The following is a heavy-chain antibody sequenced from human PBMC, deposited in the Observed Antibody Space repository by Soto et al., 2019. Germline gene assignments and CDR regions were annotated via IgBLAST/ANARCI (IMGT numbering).Heavy chain of an antibody. CDR2: ISAYNGNT. V-gene: IGHV1-18*01. CDR1: GYTFTSYG. D-gene: IGHD6-13*01. Sequence: ASVKVSCKASGYTFTSYGISWVRQAPGQGLEWMGWISAYNGNTNYAQKLQGRVTMTTDTSTSTAYMELRSLRSDDTAVYYCARNRLQQQLVPNRFDPWGQGTLVTVSS. CDR3: ARNRLQQQLVPNRFDP. J-gene: IGHJ5*02.